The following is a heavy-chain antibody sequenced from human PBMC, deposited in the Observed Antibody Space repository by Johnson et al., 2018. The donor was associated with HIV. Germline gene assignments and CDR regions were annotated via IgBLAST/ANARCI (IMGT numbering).Heavy chain of an antibody. D-gene: IGHD4-23*01. V-gene: IGHV3-72*01. Sequence: VQLVESGGGLVQPGGSLRLSCAASGFTFSDHYMDWVRQAPGKGLEWVGRTRNKANSYTTEYAASVKGRFTISRDDSKNSLYLQMNSLKTEDTAVYYCVKDGSDAGNGWGAFDSWGQGTMVTVSS. CDR3: VKDGSDAGNGWGAFDS. CDR2: TRNKANSYTT. CDR1: GFTFSDHY. J-gene: IGHJ3*01.